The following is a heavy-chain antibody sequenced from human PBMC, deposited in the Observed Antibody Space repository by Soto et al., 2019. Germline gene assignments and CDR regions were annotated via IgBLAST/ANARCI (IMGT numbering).Heavy chain of an antibody. CDR2: TYYRSKWYT. Sequence: PSQTLSLTCAVSGYSVSSNIAALDWIRQSPSRGLEWLGRTYYRSKWYTNYAVSVRSRITINPDTSENQFTPQLISVTPEDTAIYYCARNVGGPRDSWGQGTLVTVSS. CDR1: GYSVSSNIAA. CDR3: ARNVGGPRDS. V-gene: IGHV6-1*01. D-gene: IGHD3-10*02. J-gene: IGHJ4*02.